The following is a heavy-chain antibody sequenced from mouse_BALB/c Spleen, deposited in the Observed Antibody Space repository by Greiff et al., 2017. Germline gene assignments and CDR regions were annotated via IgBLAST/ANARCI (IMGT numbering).Heavy chain of an antibody. CDR3: AREGNYGSRYYFDY. J-gene: IGHJ2*01. CDR1: GYAFTNYL. D-gene: IGHD1-1*01. V-gene: IGHV1-54*03. CDR2: INPGSGGT. Sequence: VQLQESGAELVRPGTSVKVSCKASGYAFTNYLIEWVKQRPGQGLEWIGVINPGSGGTNYNEKFKGKATLTADKSSSTAYMQLSSLTSDDSAVYFCAREGNYGSRYYFDYWGQGTTLTVSS.